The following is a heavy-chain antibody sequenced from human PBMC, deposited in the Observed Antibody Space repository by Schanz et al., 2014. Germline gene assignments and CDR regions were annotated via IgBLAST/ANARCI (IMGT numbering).Heavy chain of an antibody. J-gene: IGHJ6*02. CDR2: ISPNCVDT. V-gene: IGHV1-2*06. D-gene: IGHD3-3*02. CDR3: ARENKDYDSILNKFFHYGLDL. Sequence: QVQLVQSGAEVKKPGASMKVSCKASGRTFIVYHVLHWVRQAPGQGLEWMGRISPNCVDTQSAQKFQGRVIKTWVRSISTANMELSRLRSDDTAVEYCARENKDYDSILNKFFHYGLDLWGQGTTVTVSS. CDR1: GRTFIVYH.